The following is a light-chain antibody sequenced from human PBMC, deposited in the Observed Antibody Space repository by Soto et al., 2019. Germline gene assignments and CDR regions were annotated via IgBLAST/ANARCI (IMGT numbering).Light chain of an antibody. Sequence: EIVLTQSPATLSLSPVERATLSCRASQSVSSYLAWYQQKPGQAPRLLIYDASNRATGIPARFSGSGSGKDFTLTISSLEPEDFAVYYCQQRSNWPRTFGQGTKVEIK. CDR2: DAS. J-gene: IGKJ1*01. CDR1: QSVSSY. V-gene: IGKV3-11*01. CDR3: QQRSNWPRT.